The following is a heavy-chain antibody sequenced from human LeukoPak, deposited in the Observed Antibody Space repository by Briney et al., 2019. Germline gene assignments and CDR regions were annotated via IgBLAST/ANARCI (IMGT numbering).Heavy chain of an antibody. Sequence: SETLSLTCTVSGGSISSYYWSWIRQPAGKGLEWIGRIYTSGSTNYNPSLKSRVTISVDTSKNQFSLKLSSVTAADTAVYYCARRGWLGAAGRGYYYMDVWGKGTTVTVSS. V-gene: IGHV4-4*07. CDR1: GGSISSYY. D-gene: IGHD6-13*01. J-gene: IGHJ6*03. CDR2: IYTSGST. CDR3: ARRGWLGAAGRGYYYMDV.